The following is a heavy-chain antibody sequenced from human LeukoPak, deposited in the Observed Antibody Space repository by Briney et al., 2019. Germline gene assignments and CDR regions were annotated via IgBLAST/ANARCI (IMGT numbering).Heavy chain of an antibody. CDR3: ARRIVVVPAAIRNGDAFDI. D-gene: IGHD2-2*01. V-gene: IGHV4-38-2*01. CDR1: GYSISSGYY. CDR2: IYYTGST. J-gene: IGHJ3*02. Sequence: KPSETPSLTCDVSGYSISSGYYWDWIRQPPGRGLEWIGSIYYTGSTYYNPSLRSRVTISMDTSKNQFSLRLNSVTAADTAIYYCARRIVVVPAAIRNGDAFDIWGQGTMVSVSS.